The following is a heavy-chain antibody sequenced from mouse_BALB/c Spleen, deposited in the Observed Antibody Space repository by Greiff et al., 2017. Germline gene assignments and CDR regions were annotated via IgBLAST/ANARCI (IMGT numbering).Heavy chain of an antibody. CDR2: INPYNDGT. CDR3: ARSYGSSYGWYFDV. J-gene: IGHJ1*01. CDR1: GYTFTSYV. V-gene: IGHV1-14*01. D-gene: IGHD1-1*01. Sequence: VHVKQSGPELVKPGASVKMSCKASGYTFTSYVMHWVKQKPGQGLEWIGYINPYNDGTKYNEKFKGKATLTSDKSSSTAYMELSSLTSEDSAVYYCARSYGSSYGWYFDVWGAGTTVTVSS.